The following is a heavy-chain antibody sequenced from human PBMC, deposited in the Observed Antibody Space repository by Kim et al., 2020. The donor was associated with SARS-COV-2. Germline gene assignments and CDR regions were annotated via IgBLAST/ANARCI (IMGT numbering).Heavy chain of an antibody. CDR2: IYHSGST. CDR1: GGSISSGGYS. V-gene: IGHV4-30-2*01. D-gene: IGHD2-15*01. CDR3: ARVYCSGGSCYFDY. Sequence: SETLSLTCAVSGGSISSGGYSWSWIRQPPGKGLEWIGYIYHSGSTYYNPSLKSRVTISVDRSKNQFSLKLSSVTAADTAVYYCARVYCSGGSCYFDYWG. J-gene: IGHJ4*03.